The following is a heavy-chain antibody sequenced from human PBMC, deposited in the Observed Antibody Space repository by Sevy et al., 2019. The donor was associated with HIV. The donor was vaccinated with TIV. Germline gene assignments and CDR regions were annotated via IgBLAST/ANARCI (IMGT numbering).Heavy chain of an antibody. J-gene: IGHJ3*02. Sequence: GGSLRLSCSASGFTFSSYAMHWVRQAPGKGLEYVSAISSNGGSTYYADSVKGRFTISRDNSKNTLYLKMSSLRAEDTAVYYCVSDDSSGYYAFDIWGQGTMVTVSS. CDR3: VSDDSSGYYAFDI. CDR1: GFTFSSYA. V-gene: IGHV3-64D*06. D-gene: IGHD3-22*01. CDR2: ISSNGGST.